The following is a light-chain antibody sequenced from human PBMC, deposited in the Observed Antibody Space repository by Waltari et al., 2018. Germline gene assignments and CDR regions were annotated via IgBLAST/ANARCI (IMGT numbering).Light chain of an antibody. CDR1: QSLLYTTNNKNY. CDR3: QQYYSTSTWT. CDR2: WAS. Sequence: DIVMTQSPDSLAVSLGERATINCRSSQSLLYTTNNKNYLAWFQQKAGQPPKLLIYWASTRESGVPDRFTGSGSGTDFTLTISSLQAEDVAVYYCQQYYSTSTWTFGQGTKVEIK. V-gene: IGKV4-1*01. J-gene: IGKJ1*01.